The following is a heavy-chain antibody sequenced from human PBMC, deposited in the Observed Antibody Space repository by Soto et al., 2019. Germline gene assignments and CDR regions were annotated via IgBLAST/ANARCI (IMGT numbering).Heavy chain of an antibody. CDR3: ARQARGSYDFWSGYYPNYYYYYYYMDV. D-gene: IGHD3-3*01. Sequence: PSETLSLTCSFSGDSVTSHYLTWIRQSPEKGLEWIGYMHYTGFSHYNPSLKSRLTISVDRSKNQFTLKLSSVTAADTAVYYCARQARGSYDFWSGYYPNYYYYYYYMDVWGKGTTVTVSS. V-gene: IGHV4-59*08. CDR2: MHYTGFS. J-gene: IGHJ6*03. CDR1: GDSVTSHY.